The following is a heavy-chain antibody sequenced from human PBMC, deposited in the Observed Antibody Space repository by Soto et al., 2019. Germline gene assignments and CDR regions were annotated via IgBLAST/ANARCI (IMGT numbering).Heavy chain of an antibody. V-gene: IGHV3-33*01. J-gene: IGHJ5*02. D-gene: IGHD2-15*01. CDR1: GFTFSSYA. CDR2: IWYDGSNK. Sequence: GGSLRLSCAASGFTFSSYAMHWVRQAPGKGLEWVAVIWYDGSNKYYADSVKGRFTISRDNSKSTLYLQMNSLRAEDTAVYYCARGPVVVTATHWFDHWGQGTLVTVSS. CDR3: ARGPVVVTATHWFDH.